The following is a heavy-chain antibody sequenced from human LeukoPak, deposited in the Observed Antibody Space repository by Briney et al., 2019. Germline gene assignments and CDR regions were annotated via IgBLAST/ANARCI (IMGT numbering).Heavy chain of an antibody. CDR2: INSDGSST. V-gene: IGHV3-74*01. J-gene: IGHJ3*02. Sequence: GGSLRLSCAASGFTFSSYWMHWVRQAPGKGLVWVSRINSDGSSTSYTDSVKGRFTISRDNAKNTLYLQMNSLRAEDTAVYYCARDALSDAFDIWGQGTMVTVSS. CDR3: ARDALSDAFDI. CDR1: GFTFSSYW.